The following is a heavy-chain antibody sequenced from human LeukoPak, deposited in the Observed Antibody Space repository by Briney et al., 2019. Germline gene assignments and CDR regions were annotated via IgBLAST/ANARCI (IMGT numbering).Heavy chain of an antibody. D-gene: IGHD3-16*02. CDR2: MNPNSGNT. CDR1: GYTFTSYD. CDR3: ARLGELSSDDY. J-gene: IGHJ4*02. Sequence: GASVKVSCKASGYTFTSYDINWVRQATGQGPEWMGWMNPNSGNTGYAQKFRGRVSITRNTSISTAYMELSSLVSEDTAVYYCARLGELSSDDYWGQGTLVTV. V-gene: IGHV1-8*03.